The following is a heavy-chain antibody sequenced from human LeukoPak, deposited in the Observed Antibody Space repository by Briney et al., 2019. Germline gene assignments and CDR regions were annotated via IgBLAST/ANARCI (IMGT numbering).Heavy chain of an antibody. CDR1: GFTFSNYA. Sequence: GGSLRLSCAASGFTFSNYAMSWVRQAPGKGLEWVSGISGTGDSTYYADSVKGRFTISRDNSRNTLYLQMNSLRADDTALYYCAKTNRAYCGGDCYPGYFDYWGQGTLVTVFS. D-gene: IGHD2-21*02. CDR3: AKTNRAYCGGDCYPGYFDY. J-gene: IGHJ4*02. CDR2: ISGTGDST. V-gene: IGHV3-23*01.